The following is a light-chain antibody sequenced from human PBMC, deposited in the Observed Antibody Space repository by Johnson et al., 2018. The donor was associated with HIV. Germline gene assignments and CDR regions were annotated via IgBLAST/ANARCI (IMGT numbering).Light chain of an antibody. CDR3: GTWDGSLSGYV. CDR1: SSNIGNNY. J-gene: IGLJ1*01. Sequence: QSVLTQPPSVSAAPGQTVIISCSGSSSNIGNNYVSWYQQLPGTAPKLLIYENNKRPSGIPDRFSGSKSGTSATLGITGLQTGDEADYYCGTWDGSLSGYVFGTGTKVTFL. CDR2: ENN. V-gene: IGLV1-51*02.